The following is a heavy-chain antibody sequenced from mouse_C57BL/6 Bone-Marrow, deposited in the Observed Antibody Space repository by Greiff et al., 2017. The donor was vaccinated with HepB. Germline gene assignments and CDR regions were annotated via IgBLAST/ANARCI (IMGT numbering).Heavy chain of an antibody. CDR1: GYTFTSYW. V-gene: IGHV1-64*01. CDR2: LLPNSGST. CDR3: TRWSGNPFAY. Sequence: QVQLQQPGAELVKPGASVKLSCKASGYTFTSYWMHWVKQRPGQGLEWIGMLLPNSGSTNYNEKFKSKATLTVDKSSSTAYMQLSSLTSEDSAVYYCTRWSGNPFAYWGQGTRVTVSA. J-gene: IGHJ3*01. D-gene: IGHD1-3*01.